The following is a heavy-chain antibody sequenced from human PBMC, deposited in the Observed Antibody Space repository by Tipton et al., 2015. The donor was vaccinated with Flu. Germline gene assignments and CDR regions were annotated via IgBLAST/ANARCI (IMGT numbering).Heavy chain of an antibody. D-gene: IGHD4-17*01. Sequence: GLVKPSETLSLTCTVSGGSISSYYWSWIRQPPGKGLEGIGYIYYRGSTNYNPSLKSRVTISVDTSKNQFSLKLSSVTAADTAVYYCARLSGDYYYYMDVWGKGTTVTVSS. V-gene: IGHV4-59*01. J-gene: IGHJ6*03. CDR1: GGSISSYY. CDR3: ARLSGDYYYYMDV. CDR2: IYYRGST.